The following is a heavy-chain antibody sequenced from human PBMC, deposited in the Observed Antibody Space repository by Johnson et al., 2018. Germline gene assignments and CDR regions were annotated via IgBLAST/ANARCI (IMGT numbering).Heavy chain of an antibody. J-gene: IGHJ6*02. D-gene: IGHD3-10*01. CDR1: GFRFSTYG. CDR2: IWYDGFHK. CDR3: ATGWSPCSGSYLAPSVSYAVDV. Sequence: QVQLVQSGGGVVQPGESLRLSCAASGFRFSTYGIHWVRQAPGKGLEWVAVIWYDGFHKYYADSVRGRFTISRDNSTNTLFLQMNRLRIGATAVYYLATGWSPCSGSYLAPSVSYAVDVWGQGTTVTVSS. V-gene: IGHV3-33*02.